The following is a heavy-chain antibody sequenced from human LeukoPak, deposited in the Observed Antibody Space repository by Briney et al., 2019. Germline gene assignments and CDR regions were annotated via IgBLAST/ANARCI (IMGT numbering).Heavy chain of an antibody. D-gene: IGHD6-19*01. Sequence: GGSLRLSCAASRFTFSSYAMSWVRQAPGKGLEWVSGISGSGNSAYYADSVKGRFTISRDNSKNTLYLQMNSLRAEDTAVYYCAKVIRSSGWYVDSWGQGTLVTVSS. CDR2: ISGSGNSA. CDR1: RFTFSSYA. CDR3: AKVIRSSGWYVDS. J-gene: IGHJ4*02. V-gene: IGHV3-23*01.